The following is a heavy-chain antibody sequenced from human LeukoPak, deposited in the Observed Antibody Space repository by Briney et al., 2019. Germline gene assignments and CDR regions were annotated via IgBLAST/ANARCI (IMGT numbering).Heavy chain of an antibody. CDR3: AKDMAGGIAVAGTGFDY. CDR1: GFTFDDYA. J-gene: IGHJ4*02. V-gene: IGHV3-9*01. CDR2: ISWNSGSI. Sequence: PGGSLRLSCAASGFTFDDYAMHWVRQAPGKGLEWVSGISWNSGSIGYADSVKGRFTISRDNAKNYLYLQMNSLRAEDTALYYCAKDMAGGIAVAGTGFDYWGQGTLVTVSS. D-gene: IGHD6-19*01.